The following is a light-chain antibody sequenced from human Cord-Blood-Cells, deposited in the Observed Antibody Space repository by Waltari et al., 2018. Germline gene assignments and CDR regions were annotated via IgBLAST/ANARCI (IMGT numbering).Light chain of an antibody. Sequence: QYALTQTHSAAGSPGQSGTISCSGTSSDVGGYNYVSWYQQHQGKAPKLMIYEVSKRPSGVPDRFSGSKSANTASLTVSGLQAEDEADYYCSSYAGSNYVFGTGTKVTVL. CDR3: SSYAGSNYV. V-gene: IGLV2-8*01. CDR1: SSDVGGYNY. J-gene: IGLJ1*01. CDR2: EVS.